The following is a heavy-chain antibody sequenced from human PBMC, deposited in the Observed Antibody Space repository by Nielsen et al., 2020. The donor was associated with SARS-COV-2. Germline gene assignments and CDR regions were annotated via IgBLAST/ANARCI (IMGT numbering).Heavy chain of an antibody. CDR3: ARDQGGYYGSGRPGAFDI. D-gene: IGHD3-10*01. V-gene: IGHV3-33*01. J-gene: IGHJ3*02. Sequence: WIRQPPGKGLEWVAVIWYDGSNKYYADSVKGRFTISRDNSKNTLYLQMNSLRAEDTAVYYCARDQGGYYGSGRPGAFDIWGQGTMVTVSS. CDR2: IWYDGSNK.